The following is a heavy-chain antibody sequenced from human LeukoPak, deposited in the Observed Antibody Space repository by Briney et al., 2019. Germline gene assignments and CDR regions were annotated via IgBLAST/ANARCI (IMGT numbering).Heavy chain of an antibody. D-gene: IGHD2-15*01. CDR2: ISGSGGGT. J-gene: IGHJ6*02. V-gene: IGHV3-23*01. CDR1: GFTFSSYA. Sequence: RGSLRLSCAASGFTFSSYAMSWVRQAPGKGLEWVSAISGSGGGTYYADSVKGRFTISRDNSKNTLYLQMNSLRAEDTAVYYCARRIGGSLYGMDVWGQGTTVTVSS. CDR3: ARRIGGSLYGMDV.